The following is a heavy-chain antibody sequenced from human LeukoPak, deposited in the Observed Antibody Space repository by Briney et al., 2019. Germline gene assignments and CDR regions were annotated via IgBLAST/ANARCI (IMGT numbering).Heavy chain of an antibody. J-gene: IGHJ3*01. Sequence: ASVKVSCKASGFTFTSHDFNWVRQATGQGLEWMGWMNPNSGNTGYAQKFQGRVTMTRDTSLSTAYMELSSLRSEDTAMYYCARDARGAAAADGAFDLWGQGTVVTVSS. CDR1: GFTFTSHD. V-gene: IGHV1-8*01. D-gene: IGHD6-13*01. CDR2: MNPNSGNT. CDR3: ARDARGAAAADGAFDL.